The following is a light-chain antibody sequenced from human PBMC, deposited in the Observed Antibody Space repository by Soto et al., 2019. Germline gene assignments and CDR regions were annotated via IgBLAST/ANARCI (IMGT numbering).Light chain of an antibody. Sequence: QSVLTQPASVSGSPGQSITISCTGTSSDIGAYNFVSWYQQHPAKAPKLMLYDVNIRPSGVSNRFSGSKSGNTASLTISGLQAEDEAVYYCTSWTTSTTMIFGGGTQLTVL. CDR1: SSDIGAYNF. V-gene: IGLV2-14*03. CDR3: TSWTTSTTMI. CDR2: DVN. J-gene: IGLJ2*01.